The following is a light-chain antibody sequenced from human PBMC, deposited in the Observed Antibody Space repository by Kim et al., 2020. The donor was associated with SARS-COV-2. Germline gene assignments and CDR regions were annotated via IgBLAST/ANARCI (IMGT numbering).Light chain of an antibody. CDR1: QSVSSNF. CDR2: SAS. Sequence: ENVLTQSPGTLSLSPGERATLSCRASQSVSSNFLAWYQQKAGQAPRLLIYSASSRASGIPDRFSGSGSGTDFTLTISTLEPEDFAVYYCHQYDTSPETFGQGTKVDIK. CDR3: HQYDTSPET. V-gene: IGKV3-20*01. J-gene: IGKJ1*01.